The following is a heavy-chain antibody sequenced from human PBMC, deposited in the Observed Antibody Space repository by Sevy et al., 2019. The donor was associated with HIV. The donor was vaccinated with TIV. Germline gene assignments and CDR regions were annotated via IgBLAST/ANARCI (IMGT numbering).Heavy chain of an antibody. J-gene: IGHJ6*02. D-gene: IGHD2-2*01. CDR2: ISAYNGNT. CDR3: ARGEEGYCSSTSCYPTSYGMDV. Sequence: ASVKVSCKASGYTFTSYGISWVRQAPGQGLEWKGWISAYNGNTNYAQKLQGRVTMTTDTSTSTAYMELRSLRSDDTAVYYCARGEEGYCSSTSCYPTSYGMDVWGQGTTVTVSS. V-gene: IGHV1-18*01. CDR1: GYTFTSYG.